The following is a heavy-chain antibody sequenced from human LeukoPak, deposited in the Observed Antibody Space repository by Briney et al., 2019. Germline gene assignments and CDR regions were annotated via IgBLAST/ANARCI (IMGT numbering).Heavy chain of an antibody. Sequence: SETLSLTCTVSGASISSYYWSWIRQPAGKGLEWIGRIYTSGSTNYNPSLKSRVTMSVDTTKNQFSLKLSSVAAADTAVYYCARDRSIAARPGGMDVWGQGTTVTVSS. CDR2: IYTSGST. V-gene: IGHV4-4*07. D-gene: IGHD6-6*01. CDR3: ARDRSIAARPGGMDV. CDR1: GASISSYY. J-gene: IGHJ6*02.